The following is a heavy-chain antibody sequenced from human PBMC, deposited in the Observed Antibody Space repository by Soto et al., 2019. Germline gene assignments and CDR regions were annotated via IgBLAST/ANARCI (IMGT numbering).Heavy chain of an antibody. D-gene: IGHD3-3*01. CDR2: IYYSGST. V-gene: IGHV4-59*01. CDR1: GGSISSYY. CDR3: GRELDFWSGSTPRYGMDV. J-gene: IGHJ6*02. Sequence: PSETLSLTCTVSGGSISSYYWSWIRQPPGKGPEWIGYIYYSGSTNYNPSLKSRVTISVDTSKNQFSLKLSSVTAADTAVYYCGRELDFWSGSTPRYGMDVWGQGTTVTVSS.